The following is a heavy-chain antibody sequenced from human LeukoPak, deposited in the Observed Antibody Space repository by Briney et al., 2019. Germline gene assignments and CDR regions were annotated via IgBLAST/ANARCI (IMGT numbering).Heavy chain of an antibody. J-gene: IGHJ6*03. CDR1: GGSLSGYY. CDR2: INHSGST. Sequence: PSETLSLTCAVYGGSLSGYYWSWIRQPPGKGLEWIGEINHSGSTNYNPSLKSRVTISVDTSKNQFSLKLSSVTAADTAVYYCARHGFRQWLAPRGSYYYYYMDVWGKGTTVTVSS. V-gene: IGHV4-34*01. D-gene: IGHD6-19*01. CDR3: ARHGFRQWLAPRGSYYYYYMDV.